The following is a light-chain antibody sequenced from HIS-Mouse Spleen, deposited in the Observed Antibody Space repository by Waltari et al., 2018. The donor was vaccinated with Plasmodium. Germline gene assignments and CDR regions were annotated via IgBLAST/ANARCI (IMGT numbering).Light chain of an antibody. Sequence: EIVLTQSPATLSLSPGERATLSGRASQSVSSYLAWYQQKPGQAPRLLIYDASNRATGIPSRFRGSGSGTDFTLTISSLEPEDFAVYYCQQRSNWPPTFGGGTKVEIK. CDR2: DAS. CDR3: QQRSNWPPT. CDR1: QSVSSY. V-gene: IGKV3-11*01. J-gene: IGKJ4*01.